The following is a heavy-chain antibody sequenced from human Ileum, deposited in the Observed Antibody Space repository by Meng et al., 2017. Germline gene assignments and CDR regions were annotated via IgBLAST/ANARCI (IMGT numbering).Heavy chain of an antibody. CDR2: ISGSGRTK. CDR1: GFPSSNEE. CDR3: ARGYSGFAK. Sequence: GGSLRPSCIVSGFPSSNEEMSWARQVPGKGLEWVSHISGSGRTKDYADSVRGRFTISRDNAKNSLYLQMNSLRGEDTAVYYCARGYSGFAKWGQGTLVTVSS. V-gene: IGHV3-48*03. D-gene: IGHD6-19*01. J-gene: IGHJ4*02.